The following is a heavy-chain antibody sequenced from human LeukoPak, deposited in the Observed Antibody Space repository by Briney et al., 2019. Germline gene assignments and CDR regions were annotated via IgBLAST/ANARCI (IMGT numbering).Heavy chain of an antibody. V-gene: IGHV3-30*02. J-gene: IGHJ3*02. CDR2: IRYDGSNK. CDR3: AKMIVVERYAFDI. Sequence: GGSLRLSCAASGFTFSSYGMHWVRQAPGKGLEWEAFIRYDGSNKYYADSVKGRFTISRDNSKNTLYLQMNSLRAEDTAVYYCAKMIVVERYAFDIWGQGTMVTVSS. D-gene: IGHD3-22*01. CDR1: GFTFSSYG.